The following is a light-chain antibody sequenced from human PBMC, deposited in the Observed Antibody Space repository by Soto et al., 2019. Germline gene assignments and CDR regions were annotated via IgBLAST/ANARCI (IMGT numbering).Light chain of an antibody. J-gene: IGKJ1*01. V-gene: IGKV1-5*03. CDR1: QGISSY. Sequence: DIQLTQSPSFLSASVGDRVTITCRASQGISSYFAWYQQKPGKVPKVLIYKTSSLESGVPPRFSGSGSGTEFTLTISSLQPDDFATYYCQQYNSYSWTFGQGTKVDI. CDR3: QQYNSYSWT. CDR2: KTS.